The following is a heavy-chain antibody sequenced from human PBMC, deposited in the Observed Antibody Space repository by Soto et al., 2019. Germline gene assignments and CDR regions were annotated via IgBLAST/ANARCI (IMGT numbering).Heavy chain of an antibody. CDR3: TRHMSPNIAVTGT. V-gene: IGHV3-64D*08. J-gene: IGHJ4*02. D-gene: IGHD6-19*01. Sequence: GGSLRLSCSASGFTFGSYAMHWVRQAPGKGLEYVSAISSSGDNTYYPDSVKGRFTISRDNSKNTLYLQMSSLRVEDTAVYYCTRHMSPNIAVTGTWGQGTQVTVSS. CDR2: ISSSGDNT. CDR1: GFTFGSYA.